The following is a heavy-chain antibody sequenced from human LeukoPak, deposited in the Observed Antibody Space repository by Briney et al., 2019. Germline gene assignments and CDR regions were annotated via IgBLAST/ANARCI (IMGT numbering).Heavy chain of an antibody. CDR2: VSWDGTT. D-gene: IGHD3-22*01. CDR1: GFIFDDYT. V-gene: IGHV3-43*01. J-gene: IGHJ4*02. Sequence: GGCLRLSCAASGFIFDDYTMHWVRQAPGKTLEWVSLVSWDGTTYYGVSVKGRFTISRDNSKNSLYLQMDTLRTEDTAFYYCAKDLTYESSGSVIDNWGQGTLVTASS. CDR3: AKDLTYESSGSVIDN.